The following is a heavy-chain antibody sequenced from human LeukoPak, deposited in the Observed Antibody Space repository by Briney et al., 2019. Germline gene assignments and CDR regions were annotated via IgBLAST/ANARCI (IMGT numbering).Heavy chain of an antibody. V-gene: IGHV1-2*02. CDR1: GYTFTGHY. J-gene: IGHJ4*02. Sequence: ASVKVSCKASGYTFTGHYMHWVRQAPGQGLEWMGWINPDSGGTNYAQKFQGRVTMTRDTSISTAYMELSRLRSEDTAVYYCARCSGGSCYEFAYWGQGTLVTVSS. CDR3: ARCSGGSCYEFAY. D-gene: IGHD2-15*01. CDR2: INPDSGGT.